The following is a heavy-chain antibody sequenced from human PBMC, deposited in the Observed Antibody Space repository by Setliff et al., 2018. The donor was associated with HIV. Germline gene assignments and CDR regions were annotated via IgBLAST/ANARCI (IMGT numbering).Heavy chain of an antibody. J-gene: IGHJ4*02. Sequence: GGSLRLSCAASGFTFNYYWMHWVRQAPGKGLVWVSRIQNDETSTTYADSVKGRFTISRDNAKNSLYLQMNSLRAEDTAVYYCARDTELAYVDYWGQGTLVTVSS. CDR2: IQNDETST. V-gene: IGHV3-74*03. CDR3: ARDTELAYVDY. D-gene: IGHD4-4*01. CDR1: GFTFNYYW.